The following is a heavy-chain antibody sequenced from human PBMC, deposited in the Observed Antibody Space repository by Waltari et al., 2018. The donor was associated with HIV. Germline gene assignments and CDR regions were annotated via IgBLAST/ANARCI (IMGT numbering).Heavy chain of an antibody. J-gene: IGHJ6*02. CDR1: GFSFVTYA. D-gene: IGHD6-13*01. Sequence: EVQLLESGGGLVQTGQSLGISCTVSGFSFVTYAMRWGRQAPGKGLELVSAISGTGDHTFYADSVKGRFTISRDNSKRTLYLQMNSLRAEDTALYYCARHSSSHPYYYAMDVWGQGTTVTVSS. CDR2: ISGTGDHT. CDR3: ARHSSSHPYYYAMDV. V-gene: IGHV3-23*01.